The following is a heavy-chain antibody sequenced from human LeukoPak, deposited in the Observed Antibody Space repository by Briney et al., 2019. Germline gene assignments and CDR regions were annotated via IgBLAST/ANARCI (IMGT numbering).Heavy chain of an antibody. CDR2: IYSGGST. V-gene: IGHV3-53*01. Sequence: GGSLRLSCAASGLTVATTYMSWVRQAPGKGLEWVSLIYSGGSTYYADSVKGRFTISRDNSKNTLYLQMNSLSAEDTAVYHCARDPPLDGWGDHWGLGTLVTVSS. CDR1: GLTVATTY. D-gene: IGHD3-10*01. CDR3: ARDPPLDGWGDH. J-gene: IGHJ4*02.